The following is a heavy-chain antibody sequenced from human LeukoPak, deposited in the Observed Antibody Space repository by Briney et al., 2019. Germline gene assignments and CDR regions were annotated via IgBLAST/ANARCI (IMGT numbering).Heavy chain of an antibody. CDR3: ARGLGGDSEHLLGY. Sequence: VASVKVSCKASGYTFTSYGISWVRQAPGQGLEWMGWMNPNSGNTGYAQKFQGRVTMTRNTSISTAYMELSSLRSEDTAVYYCARGLGGDSEHLLGYWGQGTLVIVSS. J-gene: IGHJ4*02. CDR1: GYTFTSYG. V-gene: IGHV1-8*02. D-gene: IGHD4-23*01. CDR2: MNPNSGNT.